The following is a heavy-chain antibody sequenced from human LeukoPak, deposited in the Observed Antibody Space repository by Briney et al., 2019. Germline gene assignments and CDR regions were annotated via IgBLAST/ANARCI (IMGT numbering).Heavy chain of an antibody. CDR1: GYTFTGYY. Sequence: ASVKVSCKASGYTFTGYYMHWVRQAPGQGLEWMGWINPNSGGTNYAQKFQGRVTMTRDTSISTAYMELSSLRSDDTALYYCAREGGNGFGPGDYWGQGTLITVSS. V-gene: IGHV1-2*02. CDR3: AREGGNGFGPGDY. D-gene: IGHD1-1*01. J-gene: IGHJ4*02. CDR2: INPNSGGT.